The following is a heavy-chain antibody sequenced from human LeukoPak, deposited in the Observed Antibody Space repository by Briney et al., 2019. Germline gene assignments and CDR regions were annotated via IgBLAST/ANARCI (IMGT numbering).Heavy chain of an antibody. Sequence: PSGTPSLTCTVSGGSISSYYWGWIRQPPGKGLEWIGSIYYTESIYYNPSLKSRVTISVDTSQNQLSLKLSSVTAADSAVYYCAASYGSGSYWDYWGQGTLVTVSS. V-gene: IGHV4-39*05. D-gene: IGHD3-10*01. J-gene: IGHJ4*02. CDR3: AASYGSGSYWDY. CDR2: IYYTESI. CDR1: GGSISSYY.